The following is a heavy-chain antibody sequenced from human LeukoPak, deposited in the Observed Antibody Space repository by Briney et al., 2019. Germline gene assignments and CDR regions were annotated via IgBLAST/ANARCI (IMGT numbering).Heavy chain of an antibody. D-gene: IGHD6-13*01. Sequence: GGSLRLSCAASGFTFSSYGMHWVRQAPGKGLEWVAVISYDGSNKYYADSVKGRFTISRDNSKNTLYLQMNSLRAEDTAVYYCASVSSPEDYWGQGTLVTVSS. J-gene: IGHJ4*02. CDR3: ASVSSPEDY. V-gene: IGHV3-30*19. CDR2: ISYDGSNK. CDR1: GFTFSSYG.